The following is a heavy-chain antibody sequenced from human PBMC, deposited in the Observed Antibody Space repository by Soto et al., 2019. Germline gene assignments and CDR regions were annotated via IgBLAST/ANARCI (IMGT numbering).Heavy chain of an antibody. Sequence: SVKVSCKASGVTFSSYAISWVRQAPGQGLEWMGGIIPIFGTANYAQKFQGRVTITADESTSTAYMELSSLRSEDTAVYYCARVIPDYGDYVWFDYWGQGTLVTVSS. D-gene: IGHD4-17*01. V-gene: IGHV1-69*13. CDR2: IIPIFGTA. CDR1: GVTFSSYA. CDR3: ARVIPDYGDYVWFDY. J-gene: IGHJ4*02.